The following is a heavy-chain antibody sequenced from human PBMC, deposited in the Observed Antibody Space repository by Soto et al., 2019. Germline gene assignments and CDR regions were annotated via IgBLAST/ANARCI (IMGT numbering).Heavy chain of an antibody. V-gene: IGHV1-18*01. J-gene: IGHJ6*03. Sequence: GLEWMGWISAYNGNTNHAQKLQGRVTMTTDTSTSTAYMELRSLRSDDTAVYYCASVLRTTEAVLRYGQKGWEVWGKRTTVTV. D-gene: IGHD4-17*01. CDR3: ASVLRTTEAVLRYGQKGWEV. CDR2: ISAYNGNT.